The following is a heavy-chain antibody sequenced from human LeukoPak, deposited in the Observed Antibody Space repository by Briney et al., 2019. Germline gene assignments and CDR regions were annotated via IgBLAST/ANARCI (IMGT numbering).Heavy chain of an antibody. D-gene: IGHD3-22*01. CDR1: GFTFSSYA. CDR2: ISGSGGST. Sequence: GGSLRLSCAASGFTFSSYAMSWVRQAPGKGLEWVSAISGSGGSTYYADSVKGRFTISRDNSKNTLYLQMNSLRAEDTAVYYCAKGGGGGRYDCSGYYYPDAFDIWGQGTMVTVSS. V-gene: IGHV3-23*01. CDR3: AKGGGGGRYDCSGYYYPDAFDI. J-gene: IGHJ3*02.